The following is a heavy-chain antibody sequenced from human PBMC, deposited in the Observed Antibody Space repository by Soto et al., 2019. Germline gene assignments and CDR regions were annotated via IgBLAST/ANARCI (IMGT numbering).Heavy chain of an antibody. CDR2: INPSGGST. CDR1: GYTFTSYY. J-gene: IGHJ4*02. CDR3: ARGDYDILTGYLAHAFDY. Sequence: ASVKVSCKAFGYTFTSYYMHWVRQAPGQGLEWMGIINPSGGSTSYAQKFQGRVTMTRDTSTSTVYMELSSLRSEDTAVYYCARGDYDILTGYLAHAFDYWGQGTLVTVSS. D-gene: IGHD3-9*01. V-gene: IGHV1-46*03.